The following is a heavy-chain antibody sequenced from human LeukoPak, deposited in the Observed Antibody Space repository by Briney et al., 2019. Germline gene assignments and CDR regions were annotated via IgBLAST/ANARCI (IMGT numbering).Heavy chain of an antibody. CDR2: INHTGSS. J-gene: IGHJ5*02. CDR3: ARTDYGDVRWFDP. Sequence: SETLSLTCAVYGGSFSGYYWSWIRQPPGKGLEWIGEINHTGSSNYNPSLKSRVIISVDPSKNQFSLKLSSVTAADTAVYYCARTDYGDVRWFDPWGQGTLVTVSS. D-gene: IGHD4-17*01. CDR1: GGSFSGYY. V-gene: IGHV4-34*01.